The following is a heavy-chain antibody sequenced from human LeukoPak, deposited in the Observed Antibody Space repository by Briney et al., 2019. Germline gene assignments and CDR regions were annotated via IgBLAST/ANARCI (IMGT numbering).Heavy chain of an antibody. Sequence: GGSLRLSCAASGFTFSSYWMSWVRQAPGKGLEWVANIKQDESEKYYVDSLKGRFTVSRDNAKNSLYLQMNSLRAEDTAVYYCARDKIEGPTKLDYWGQGILVTVSS. CDR3: ARDKIEGPTKLDY. V-gene: IGHV3-7*01. CDR1: GFTFSSYW. J-gene: IGHJ4*02. CDR2: IKQDESEK. D-gene: IGHD1-1*01.